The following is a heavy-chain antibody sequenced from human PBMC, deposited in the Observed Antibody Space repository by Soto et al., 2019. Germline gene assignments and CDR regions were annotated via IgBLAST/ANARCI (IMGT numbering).Heavy chain of an antibody. Sequence: EVQLVETGGGLIQPGGSLRLSCAASGFTVSSNYMSWVRQAPGKGLEWVSVIYSGGSTYYADSVKGRFTISRDNSKNTLYLQINSLRAVDTAVYYCARDLANSGGMGYWGQVTLVTVSS. J-gene: IGHJ4*02. CDR1: GFTVSSNY. CDR3: ARDLANSGGMGY. V-gene: IGHV3-53*02. D-gene: IGHD3-16*01. CDR2: IYSGGST.